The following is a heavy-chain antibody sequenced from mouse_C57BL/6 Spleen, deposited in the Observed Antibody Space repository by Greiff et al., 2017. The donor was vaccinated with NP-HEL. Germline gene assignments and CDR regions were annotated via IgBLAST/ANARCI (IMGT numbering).Heavy chain of an antibody. D-gene: IGHD2-2*01. CDR2: ISYDGSN. V-gene: IGHV3-6*01. CDR3: ARGYGYDPYWYFDV. Sequence: VQLQQSGPGLVKPSQSLSLTCSVTGYSITSGYYWNWIRQFPGNKLEWMGYISYDGSNNYNPSLKNRISITRDTSKNQFFLKLNSVTTEDTATYYCARGYGYDPYWYFDVWGTGTTVTVSS. J-gene: IGHJ1*03. CDR1: GYSITSGYY.